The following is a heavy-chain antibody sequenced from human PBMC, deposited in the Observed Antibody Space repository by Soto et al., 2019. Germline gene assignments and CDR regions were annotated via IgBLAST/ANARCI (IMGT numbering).Heavy chain of an antibody. CDR2: IYHTGST. CDR1: GRSISSGDYY. Sequence: QVQLQESGPGLVKPSQTLSLTCTVSGRSISSGDYYWSWIRQPPGKGLESIGYIYHTGSTYYNPSLKSRLTILVDTSKNQFSLKLNSVTAADTAVYYCARIVCGGNNCLLDYWGQGTLVTVSS. D-gene: IGHD2-21*01. CDR3: ARIVCGGNNCLLDY. J-gene: IGHJ4*02. V-gene: IGHV4-30-4*01.